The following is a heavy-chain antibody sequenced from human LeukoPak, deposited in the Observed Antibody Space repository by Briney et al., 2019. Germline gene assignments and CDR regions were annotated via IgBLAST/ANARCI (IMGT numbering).Heavy chain of an antibody. J-gene: IGHJ6*03. Sequence: SETLSLTCAVSGYSINTGYYWGWIRQPPEKGLEWIGNIYHSGSTYYNPSLKSRLTISVDTSKNHFSLKLSSVTAADTAVYYCARSGLGSGYYYLDVWGKGTTVTVSS. V-gene: IGHV4-38-2*01. CDR2: IYHSGST. D-gene: IGHD2-15*01. CDR1: GYSINTGYY. CDR3: ARSGLGSGYYYLDV.